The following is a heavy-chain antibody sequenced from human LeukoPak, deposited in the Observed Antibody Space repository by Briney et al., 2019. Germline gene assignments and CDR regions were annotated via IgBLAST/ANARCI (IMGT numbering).Heavy chain of an antibody. J-gene: IGHJ4*02. V-gene: IGHV3-23*01. CDR1: GFTFSSNA. D-gene: IGHD3-22*01. Sequence: GGSLRLSCSASGFTFSSNAMSWVRQAPGKGLEWVSVISGSGGKTYYTDSVKGRFTISRDNSKNTLYLQMNSLRAEDTAVYYCAKDDPPPFYYDSSGYYPDYWGQGTQVTVSS. CDR3: AKDDPPPFYYDSSGYYPDY. CDR2: ISGSGGKT.